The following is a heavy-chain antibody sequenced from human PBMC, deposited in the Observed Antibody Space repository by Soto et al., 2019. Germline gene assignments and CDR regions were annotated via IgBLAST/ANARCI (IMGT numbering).Heavy chain of an antibody. CDR2: IWSDGSNK. Sequence: QVQLVESGGGVVQPGRSLRLSCVASGFTFSTYGMHWVRQAPGKGLEWVAVIWSDGSNKYYGESVKGRFTISRDDSKNTLYLEMNSLRLDDTAVYYCARWMGGHPFDFWGLGTLVTVSS. J-gene: IGHJ4*02. V-gene: IGHV3-33*01. D-gene: IGHD2-15*01. CDR3: ARWMGGHPFDF. CDR1: GFTFSTYG.